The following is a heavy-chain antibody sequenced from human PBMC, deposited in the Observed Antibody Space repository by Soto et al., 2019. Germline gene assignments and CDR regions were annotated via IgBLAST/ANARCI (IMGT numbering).Heavy chain of an antibody. CDR3: ARDQLSSGLYVWFDP. D-gene: IGHD6-25*01. CDR2: IYYDGST. CDR1: GGSISTYY. V-gene: IGHV4-59*01. Sequence: XXTLSLPCTVSGGSISTYYWSWIPQPPGKGLEWIGYIYYDGSTSYNPSLRSRVTISVDTSKNQFSLILSSVTSADTAVYYCARDQLSSGLYVWFDPWGQGTMVTVSS. J-gene: IGHJ5*02.